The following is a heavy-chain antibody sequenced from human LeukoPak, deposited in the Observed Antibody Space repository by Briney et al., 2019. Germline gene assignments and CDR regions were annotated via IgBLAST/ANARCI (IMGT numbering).Heavy chain of an antibody. V-gene: IGHV5-51*01. Sequence: GESLKISCQGSGYSFTTYWIGWVRQLPGKGLEWMGIIYPGDSDTRYSPSFQGQVTISADKSISTAYLQWSSLKASDTAMYYCARHNPSSGSYHFDYWGQGTLVTVSS. CDR3: ARHNPSSGSYHFDY. J-gene: IGHJ4*02. CDR1: GYSFTTYW. CDR2: IYPGDSDT. D-gene: IGHD3-10*01.